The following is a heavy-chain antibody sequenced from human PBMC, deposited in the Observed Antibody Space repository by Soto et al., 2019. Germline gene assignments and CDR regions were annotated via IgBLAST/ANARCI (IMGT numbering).Heavy chain of an antibody. CDR2: ISAYNGNT. J-gene: IGHJ4*02. CDR3: ARAYSSGWYSRQYFDY. D-gene: IGHD6-19*01. CDR1: GYTFTSYG. Sequence: ASVKVSCKASGYTFTSYGISWVRQAPGQGLEWMGWISAYNGNTNYAQKLQGRVTMTTDTSTSTAYMELRSLRSDDTAVYYCARAYSSGWYSRQYFDYWGQGTLVTVSS. V-gene: IGHV1-18*01.